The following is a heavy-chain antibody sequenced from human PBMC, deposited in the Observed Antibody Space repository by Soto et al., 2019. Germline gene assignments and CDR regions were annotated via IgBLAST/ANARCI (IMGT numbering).Heavy chain of an antibody. J-gene: IGHJ4*01. CDR1: GFTLIIYA. D-gene: IGHD3-22*01. CDR2: ISLSGGST. V-gene: IGHV3-23*01. Sequence: WGARLASCASAGFTLIIYAISWVHQAPGTGLELFSEISLSGGSTFYADSVNGRFTISLDNSKNTLSLQLTRLRAEEPPGYSFATRSYCYDSSGHEYRGHGTLVTVSS. CDR3: ATRSYCYDSSGHEY.